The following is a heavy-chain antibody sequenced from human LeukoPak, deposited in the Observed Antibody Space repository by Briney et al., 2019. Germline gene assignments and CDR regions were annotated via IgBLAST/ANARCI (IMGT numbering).Heavy chain of an antibody. CDR1: VYTFTRYY. CDR3: AREGSDSSGYQDS. CDR2: INPNTGGT. Sequence: ASVNVSCTASVYTFTRYYMHWVRQAPGQRLEGVGWINPNTGGTNYAQKFQGRVTMTRDTSINTAYMELSRLRSDDTAMYYCAREGSDSSGYQDSWGQGTLVTVSS. J-gene: IGHJ4*02. V-gene: IGHV1-2*02. D-gene: IGHD3-22*01.